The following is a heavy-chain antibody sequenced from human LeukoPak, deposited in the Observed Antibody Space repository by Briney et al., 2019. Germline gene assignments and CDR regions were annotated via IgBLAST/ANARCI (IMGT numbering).Heavy chain of an antibody. CDR3: ARDQPGGYCSSTSCLERPDY. V-gene: IGHV1-18*01. D-gene: IGHD2-2*01. J-gene: IGHJ4*02. Sequence: GASVKVSCKASGYTFTSYGISWVRQAPGQGLEWMGWISAYNGNTNYAQKLQGRVTMTTDTSTSTAYMELSRLRSDDTAVYYCARDQPGGYCSSTSCLERPDYWGQGTLVTVSS. CDR1: GYTFTSYG. CDR2: ISAYNGNT.